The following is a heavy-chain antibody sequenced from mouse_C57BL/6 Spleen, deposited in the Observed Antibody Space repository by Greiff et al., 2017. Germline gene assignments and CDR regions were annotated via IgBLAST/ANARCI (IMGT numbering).Heavy chain of an antibody. CDR1: GYTFTSYW. J-gene: IGHJ2*01. CDR2: MYPGSGSN. V-gene: IGHV1-55*01. Sequence: QVQLQQPGAELVKPGASVKMSCKASGYTFTSYWITWVKQRPGQGLEWIGDMYPGSGSNNYNEKFKSKANLTVDTSSGTAYMQLSSLTSEDSAVYYCARGLTGYYFDYWGQGTTLTVSS. D-gene: IGHD4-1*01. CDR3: ARGLTGYYFDY.